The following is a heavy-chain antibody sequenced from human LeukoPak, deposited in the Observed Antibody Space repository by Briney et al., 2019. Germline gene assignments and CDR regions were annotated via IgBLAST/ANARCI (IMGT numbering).Heavy chain of an antibody. CDR2: ISWNSGSI. CDR3: AKDRRYYDSSGNFQH. V-gene: IGHV3-9*01. J-gene: IGHJ1*01. Sequence: GRSLRLSCAASGFTFDDYAMHWVRHAPGKGLEWVSGISWNSGSIGYADSVKGRFTISRDNAKNSLYLQMNSLRAEDTALYYCAKDRRYYDSSGNFQHWGQGTLVTVSS. D-gene: IGHD3-22*01. CDR1: GFTFDDYA.